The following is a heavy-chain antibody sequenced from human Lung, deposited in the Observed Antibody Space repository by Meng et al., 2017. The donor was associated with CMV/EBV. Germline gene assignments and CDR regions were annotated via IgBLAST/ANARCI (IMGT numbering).Heavy chain of an antibody. J-gene: IGHJ5*02. CDR3: ARAAIYCSGVACEESLGS. D-gene: IGHD2-8*02. CDR2: ISRSSNTR. CDR1: GFTFSSTS. V-gene: IGHV3-48*04. Sequence: GESXKISCAASGFTFSSTSFHWVRQAPGKGLEWVSYISRSSNTRFYADSVKGRFTISRDNAKNSLSLQMNSLRAEDTAVYYCARAAIYCSGVACEESLGSXGQGXLVTVSS.